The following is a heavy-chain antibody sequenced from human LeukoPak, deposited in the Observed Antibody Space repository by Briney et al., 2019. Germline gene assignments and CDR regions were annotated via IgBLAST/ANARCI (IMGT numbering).Heavy chain of an antibody. D-gene: IGHD3-10*01. CDR2: IYPGDSDI. CDR1: GYSFTFYW. J-gene: IGHJ4*02. Sequence: GESLQISCKGSGYSFTFYWIGWVRQMPGKGLEWMGIIYPGDSDIRYSPSFQGQVTISADKSTSTAYLQWNTLKASDTAMYYCARQDGSGIYYFDYWGQGTLVTVSS. CDR3: ARQDGSGIYYFDY. V-gene: IGHV5-51*01.